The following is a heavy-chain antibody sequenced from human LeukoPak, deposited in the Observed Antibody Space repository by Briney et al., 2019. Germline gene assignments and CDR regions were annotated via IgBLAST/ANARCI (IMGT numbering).Heavy chain of an antibody. CDR2: IYYSGST. CDR3: ARRARDYYDSSGYSTDPFDY. J-gene: IGHJ4*02. CDR1: GGSISSYY. D-gene: IGHD3-22*01. Sequence: SETLSLTCTVSGGSISSYYWSWIRQPPGKGQEWVGYIYYSGSTNYNPSLKSRVPISVDTARNQFSLKLSSVTAADTAVYYCARRARDYYDSSGYSTDPFDYWRQGTLVTVSS. V-gene: IGHV4-59*01.